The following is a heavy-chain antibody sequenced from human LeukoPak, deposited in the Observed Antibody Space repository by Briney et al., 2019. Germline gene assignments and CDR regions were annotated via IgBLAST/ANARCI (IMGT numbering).Heavy chain of an antibody. CDR2: IYYSGST. CDR3: ATEGYCSGGSCYPI. D-gene: IGHD2-15*01. Sequence: SETLSLTCTVSGVSISSSNYYWGWIRQAPGKGLEWIGSIYYSGSTYYNPSLKSRVTISVDTSKNQFSLKLSSVTAADTAVYYCATEGYCSGGSCYPIWGQGTMVTVSS. V-gene: IGHV4-39*07. J-gene: IGHJ3*02. CDR1: GVSISSSNYY.